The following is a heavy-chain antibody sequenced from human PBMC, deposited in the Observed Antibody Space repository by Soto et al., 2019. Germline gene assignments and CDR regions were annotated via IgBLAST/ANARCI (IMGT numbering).Heavy chain of an antibody. D-gene: IGHD1-7*01. J-gene: IGHJ4*02. CDR1: GCTFTSYY. V-gene: IGHV1-46*01. CDR2: INTSGGST. Sequence: ASVKVSCKASGCTFTSYYMHWVRQAPGQGLEWMGIINTSGGSTSYAQKFQSRVTMTRDTSTSTVYMELSSLRSEDTAVYYCARAGNTQTGTTYFDYWGQGTLVTVSS. CDR3: ARAGNTQTGTTYFDY.